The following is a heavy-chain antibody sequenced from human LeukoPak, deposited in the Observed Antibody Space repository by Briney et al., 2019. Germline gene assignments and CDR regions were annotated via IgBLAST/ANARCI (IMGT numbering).Heavy chain of an antibody. V-gene: IGHV1-2*06. D-gene: IGHD3-9*01. Sequence: ASVKVSCKTSGYTFTDYYMHWVRQAPGQGLEWMGRINLRSGGTNYAQKFQGRVTVTRDTSISTVYMELSRLRSDDTAVYYCRLVTTGDYRGQGTLVTVSS. CDR1: GYTFTDYY. J-gene: IGHJ4*02. CDR2: INLRSGGT. CDR3: RLVTTGDY.